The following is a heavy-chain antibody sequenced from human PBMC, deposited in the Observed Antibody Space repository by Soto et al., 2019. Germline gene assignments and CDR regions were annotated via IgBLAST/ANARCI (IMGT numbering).Heavy chain of an antibody. J-gene: IGHJ4*02. CDR2: ISGSGGST. V-gene: IGHV3-23*01. CDR3: AKESLGNWNPQPFDY. Sequence: GESLKISCAASGFTFSSYAMSWVRQAPGKGLEWVSAISGSGGSTYYADSVKGRFTISRDNSKNTLYLQMNSLRAEDTAVYYCAKESLGNWNPQPFDYWGQGTLVTVSS. D-gene: IGHD1-1*01. CDR1: GFTFSSYA.